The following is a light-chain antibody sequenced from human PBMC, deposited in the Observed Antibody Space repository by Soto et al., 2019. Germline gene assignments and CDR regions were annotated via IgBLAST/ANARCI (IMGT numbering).Light chain of an antibody. Sequence: QSALTQPASVSGSPGQSITISCTGTSRDVGGYNYVSWYQQHPGKAPKIIIYDVSNRPSGVSNRFTGSKSGNTASLTISGLQAEDEADYYCGSYTSSSSLVFGSGTKVTVL. J-gene: IGLJ1*01. CDR3: GSYTSSSSLV. CDR2: DVS. CDR1: SRDVGGYNY. V-gene: IGLV2-14*01.